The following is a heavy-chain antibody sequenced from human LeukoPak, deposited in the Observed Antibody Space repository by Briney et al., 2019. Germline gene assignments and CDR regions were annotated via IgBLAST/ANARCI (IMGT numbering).Heavy chain of an antibody. CDR3: AKDDYYGSSGDY. Sequence: GGSLRLSCAASGFTFSSYAMHWVRQAPGKGLEWVAVISYDGSNKYYADSVKGRFTISRDNSKNTLYLQMNSLRAEDTAVYYCAKDDYYGSSGDYWGQGTLVTVSS. D-gene: IGHD3-10*01. J-gene: IGHJ4*02. V-gene: IGHV3-30-3*01. CDR2: ISYDGSNK. CDR1: GFTFSSYA.